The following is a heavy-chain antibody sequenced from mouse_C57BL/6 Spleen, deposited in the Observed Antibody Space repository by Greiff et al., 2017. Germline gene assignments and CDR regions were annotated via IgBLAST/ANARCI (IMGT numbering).Heavy chain of an antibody. CDR1: GYTFTSYW. J-gene: IGHJ4*01. Sequence: VQLQQPGAELVRPGTSVKLSCKASGYTFTSYWMHWVKQRPGQGLEWIGVIDPSDSYTNYNQKFKGKATLTVDTSSSTAYMQLSSLTSEDSAVYYCARNLAYYSNYDYAMDYWGQGTSVTVSS. D-gene: IGHD2-5*01. CDR2: IDPSDSYT. CDR3: ARNLAYYSNYDYAMDY. V-gene: IGHV1-59*01.